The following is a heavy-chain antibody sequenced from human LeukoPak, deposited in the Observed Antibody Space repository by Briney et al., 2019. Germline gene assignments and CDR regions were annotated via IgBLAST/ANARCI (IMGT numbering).Heavy chain of an antibody. CDR1: GYTFTVYY. D-gene: IGHD6-19*01. CDR2: INPNSAGT. J-gene: IGHJ4*02. CDR3: AISSSDSWLAQAY. V-gene: IGHV1-2*02. Sequence: RASVKVSCKASGYTFTVYYMHWVRQAPGQGLDWMGWINPNSAGTHYSQKFQGRVTMTRDTSISTAFMELSRLRSDDTAVYYCAISSSDSWLAQAYWGQGTLVTVSS.